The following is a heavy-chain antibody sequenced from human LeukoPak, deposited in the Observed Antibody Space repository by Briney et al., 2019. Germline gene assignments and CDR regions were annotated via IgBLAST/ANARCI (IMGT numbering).Heavy chain of an antibody. V-gene: IGHV4-59*01. J-gene: IGHJ5*02. CDR1: GGSISSYY. Sequence: PSETLSLTCTVSGGSISSYYWSWIRQPPGKGLEWNEYIYYSGSTNYNPSLKSRVTISVDTSKTQFSLKLSSVTAADTAVYYCARVLRVIGYCSGGSCWTFDPWGQGTLVTVSS. D-gene: IGHD2-15*01. CDR2: IYYSGST. CDR3: ARVLRVIGYCSGGSCWTFDP.